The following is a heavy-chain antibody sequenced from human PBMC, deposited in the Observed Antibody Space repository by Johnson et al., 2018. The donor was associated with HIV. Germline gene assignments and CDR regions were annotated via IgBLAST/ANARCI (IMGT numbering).Heavy chain of an antibody. Sequence: VHLVESGGELVRPGGSLTLSCAASGFTFSSYAMSWVRQAPGKGLEWVSSIPASGNSIYYADSVKGRFTISRDNAKNSLYLQMNSLRAEDTAVYYCARGDGYRRAFDIWGQGTMVTVSS. V-gene: IGHV3-23*04. CDR2: IPASGNSI. D-gene: IGHD1-1*01. CDR3: ARGDGYRRAFDI. J-gene: IGHJ3*02. CDR1: GFTFSSYA.